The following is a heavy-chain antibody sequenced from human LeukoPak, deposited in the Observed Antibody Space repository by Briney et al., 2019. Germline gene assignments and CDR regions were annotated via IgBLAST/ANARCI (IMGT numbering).Heavy chain of an antibody. Sequence: PGGSLRLSCAASGFTFSTYWMNWVRQAPGKGLEWVANIKPDGTETYYVDSVRGRFTISRDNAKDSLYLQMNSLRAEDTAVYYCARQSYYDSSGSLDYWGQGTLVTVSS. D-gene: IGHD3-22*01. J-gene: IGHJ4*02. CDR2: IKPDGTET. V-gene: IGHV3-7*01. CDR3: ARQSYYDSSGSLDY. CDR1: GFTFSTYW.